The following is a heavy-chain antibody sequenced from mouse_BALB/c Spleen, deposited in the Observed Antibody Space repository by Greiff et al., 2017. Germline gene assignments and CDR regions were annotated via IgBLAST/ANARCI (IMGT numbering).Heavy chain of an antibody. CDR2: IYPGNSDT. Sequence: EVQLQQSGTVLARPGASVKMSCKASGYTFTSYWMHWVKQRPGQGLEWIGAIYPGNSDTSYNQKFKGKAKLTAVTSTSTAYMELSSLTNEDSAVYYCTRGGGTGDYYAMDYWGQGTSVTVSS. V-gene: IGHV1-5*01. CDR3: TRGGGTGDYYAMDY. CDR1: GYTFTSYW. D-gene: IGHD3-3*01. J-gene: IGHJ4*01.